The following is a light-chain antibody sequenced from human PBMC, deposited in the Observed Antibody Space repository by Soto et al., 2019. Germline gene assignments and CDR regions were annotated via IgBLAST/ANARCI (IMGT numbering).Light chain of an antibody. Sequence: QSALTPPASVSGSPGQSITISCTGTSSDVGGYNYVSWYQQHPGKAPKLMIYDVSNRPAGVSNRFSGSKSGNTASLTISGLQAEDEADYYCSSYTSSSTLMVFGVGTKLTVL. V-gene: IGLV2-14*01. CDR2: DVS. CDR3: SSYTSSSTLMV. J-gene: IGLJ2*01. CDR1: SSDVGGYNY.